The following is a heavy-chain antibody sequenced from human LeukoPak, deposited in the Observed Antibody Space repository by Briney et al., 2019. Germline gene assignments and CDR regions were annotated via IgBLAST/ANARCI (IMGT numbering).Heavy chain of an antibody. CDR2: ISSSSSTI. J-gene: IGHJ4*02. D-gene: IGHD3-10*01. CDR3: ARAGFTFSDYFGSFFDY. Sequence: PGGSLRLSCAVSGFTFSSYSMNWVRQAPGKGLEWVSHISSSSSTIYYADSVKGRFTISRGNAKNSLYLQMNSLRAEDTAVYYCARAGFTFSDYFGSFFDYWGQGTLVTVSS. CDR1: GFTFSSYS. V-gene: IGHV3-48*01.